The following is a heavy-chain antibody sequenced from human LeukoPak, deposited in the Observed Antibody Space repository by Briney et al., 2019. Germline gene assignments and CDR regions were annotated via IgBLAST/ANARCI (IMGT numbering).Heavy chain of an antibody. V-gene: IGHV3-21*01. CDR1: GFTFSNSA. D-gene: IGHD3-9*01. CDR3: ARDPLRYLRVGHYDY. Sequence: GGPLRLSCAASGFTFSNSAMNWVRQVPGKGLEWVSSIDYDSSHIYYAASVRGRFTISRDNARNSVYLQMNSLRVEDTAVYYCARDPLRYLRVGHYDYWGQGTLVAVSS. CDR2: IDYDSSHI. J-gene: IGHJ4*02.